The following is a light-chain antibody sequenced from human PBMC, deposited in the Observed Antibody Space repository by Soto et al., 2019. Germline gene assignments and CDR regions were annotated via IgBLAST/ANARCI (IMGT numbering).Light chain of an antibody. J-gene: IGLJ1*01. Sequence: QSALTQPASVSGSPGQSITISCTGTSSDVGDYNYVSWYQQHPGKAPKLMIYEVSNRPSGVSNRFSGSKSGNTASLTISGLQAEDEADYYCNSYTSGSSLVFGTGTKVTVL. CDR1: SSDVGDYNY. V-gene: IGLV2-14*01. CDR2: EVS. CDR3: NSYTSGSSLV.